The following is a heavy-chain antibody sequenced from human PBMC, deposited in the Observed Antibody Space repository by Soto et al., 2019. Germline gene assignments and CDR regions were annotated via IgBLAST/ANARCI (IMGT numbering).Heavy chain of an antibody. J-gene: IGHJ4*02. D-gene: IGHD6-13*01. Sequence: QVQLQQWGAGPLKPSETLSLTCAVYGGSFSGYYWSWIRQPPGKGLEWIGEINRSGSTNYNPSLKSRVTISVDTSKNQFSLKLSSVTAADTAVYYCARPAIAAAVSAFDYWGQGTLVTVSS. CDR1: GGSFSGYY. CDR3: ARPAIAAAVSAFDY. CDR2: INRSGST. V-gene: IGHV4-34*01.